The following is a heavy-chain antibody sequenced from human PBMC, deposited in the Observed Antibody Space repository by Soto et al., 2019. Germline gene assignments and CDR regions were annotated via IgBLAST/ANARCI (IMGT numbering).Heavy chain of an antibody. D-gene: IGHD2-2*02. CDR2: INHSGST. CDR1: GGSFSGYY. J-gene: IGHJ4*02. Sequence: SETLSLTCAVYGGSFSGYYWSWTRQPPGKGLEWIGEINHSGSTNYNPSLKSRVTISVDTSKNQFSLKLSSVTAADTAVYYCASLGYCSSTSCDNRDYWGQGTLVT. V-gene: IGHV4-34*01. CDR3: ASLGYCSSTSCDNRDY.